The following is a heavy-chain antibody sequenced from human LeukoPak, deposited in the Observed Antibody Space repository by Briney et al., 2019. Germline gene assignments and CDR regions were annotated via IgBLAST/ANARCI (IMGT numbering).Heavy chain of an antibody. CDR1: EFSVGSNY. CDR3: VRGPSGYHNT. CDR2: IYSGGST. Sequence: QTGGSLRLSCAASEFSVGSNYMTWVRQAPGKGLEWVSLIYSGGSTYYADSVKGRFTISRDNSKNTLYLQMNSLRAEDTAVYYCVRGPSGYHNTGGQGTLVTVSS. J-gene: IGHJ4*02. D-gene: IGHD5-12*01. V-gene: IGHV3-66*01.